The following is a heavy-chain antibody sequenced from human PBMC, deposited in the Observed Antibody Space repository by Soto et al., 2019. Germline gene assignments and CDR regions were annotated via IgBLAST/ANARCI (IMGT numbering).Heavy chain of an antibody. CDR3: ARGAMAGYYFDY. V-gene: IGHV3-30-3*01. J-gene: IGHJ4*02. Sequence: QVQLVESGGGVVQPGRSLRLSCAASGFTFSSYAMHWVRQAPGKGLEWVAVISYDGSNKYYADSVKGRFTISRDNSKNTLYPQMNSLRAEDTAVYYCARGAMAGYYFDYWGQGTLVTVSS. CDR2: ISYDGSNK. CDR1: GFTFSSYA. D-gene: IGHD6-19*01.